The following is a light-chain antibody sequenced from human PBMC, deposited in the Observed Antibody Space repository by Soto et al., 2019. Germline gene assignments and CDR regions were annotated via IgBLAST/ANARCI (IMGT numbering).Light chain of an antibody. J-gene: IGLJ3*02. Sequence: QSALTQPASVSGSPGQSITISCTGTSSDVGGYNYVSWYQQHPGKAPKLMIYEVSNRPSEVSNRFSGSKSGNTASLTISGLQADDEADYYCSSYTSSSTRVFGGGTKLTVL. CDR3: SSYTSSSTRV. V-gene: IGLV2-14*01. CDR2: EVS. CDR1: SSDVGGYNY.